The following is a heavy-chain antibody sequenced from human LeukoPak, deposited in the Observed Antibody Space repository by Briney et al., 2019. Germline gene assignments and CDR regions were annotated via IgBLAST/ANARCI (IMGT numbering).Heavy chain of an antibody. CDR2: ISGRSTDT. D-gene: IGHD2-2*01. Sequence: GGSLRLSCAASGFTFSNYAMSWVRQAPGEGLEWVSAISGRSTDTYYADSVRGGFIISRDNSRNTLYLQMNRLRGEDTAEYFCAGLVVVPDAASYFDSCGQGALVTVSS. J-gene: IGHJ4*02. CDR3: AGLVVVPDAASYFDS. CDR1: GFTFSNYA. V-gene: IGHV3-23*01.